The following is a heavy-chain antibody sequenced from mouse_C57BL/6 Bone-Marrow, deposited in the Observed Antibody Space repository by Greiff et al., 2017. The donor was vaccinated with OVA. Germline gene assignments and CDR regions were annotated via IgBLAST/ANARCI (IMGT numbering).Heavy chain of an antibody. Sequence: VQLTESGGGLVKPGGSLKLSCAASGFTFSSYAMSWVRQTPEKRLEWVATISDGGSYTSYPDNVMGRFTISRDNAKNNLYLQISQLKTDDTAMYYCARNDVYYRGFAYWGQGTLVTVSA. CDR2: ISDGGSYT. V-gene: IGHV5-4*01. D-gene: IGHD2-3*01. CDR3: ARNDVYYRGFAY. J-gene: IGHJ3*01. CDR1: GFTFSSYA.